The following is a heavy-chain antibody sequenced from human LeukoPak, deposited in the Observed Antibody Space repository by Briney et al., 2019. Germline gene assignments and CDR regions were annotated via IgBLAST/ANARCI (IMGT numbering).Heavy chain of an antibody. CDR1: GGTFSSYT. J-gene: IGHJ4*02. D-gene: IGHD2-8*01. V-gene: IGHV1-69*02. CDR3: ASCTNGVCAPSY. CDR2: IIPILGIA. Sequence: SVKVSCKASGGTFSSYTISWVRQAPGQGLEWMGRIIPILGIANYAQKFQGRVTITAGKSTSTAYMELSSLRSEDTAVHYCASCTNGVCAPSYWGQGTLVTVSS.